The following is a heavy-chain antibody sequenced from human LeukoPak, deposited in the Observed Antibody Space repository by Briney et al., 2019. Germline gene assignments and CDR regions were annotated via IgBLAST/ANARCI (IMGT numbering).Heavy chain of an antibody. CDR2: INHSGST. D-gene: IGHD4-17*01. CDR3: ARGRGRWVTTGWFDP. V-gene: IGHV4-34*01. Sequence: SETLSLTCAVYGGSFSGYYWSWIRHPPGKGPEWVGEINHSGSTNYNPPLKSRVTISVDTSTSQFSLKLSSVTAADTAVYYCARGRGRWVTTGWFDPWGQGTLVTVSS. J-gene: IGHJ5*02. CDR1: GGSFSGYY.